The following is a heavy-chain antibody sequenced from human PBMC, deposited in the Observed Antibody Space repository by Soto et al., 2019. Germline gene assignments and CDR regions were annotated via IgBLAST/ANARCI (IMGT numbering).Heavy chain of an antibody. CDR3: ARDRAYYYDSSGYYYDY. J-gene: IGHJ4*02. CDR1: GFTFSSYW. D-gene: IGHD3-22*01. V-gene: IGHV3-7*03. CDR2: IKQDGSEK. Sequence: GGSLRLSCAASGFTFSSYWMSWVRQAPGKGLEWVANIKQDGSEKYYVDSVKGRFTISRDNAKNSLYLQMNSLRAGDTAVYYCARDRAYYYDSSGYYYDYWGQGTLVTVSS.